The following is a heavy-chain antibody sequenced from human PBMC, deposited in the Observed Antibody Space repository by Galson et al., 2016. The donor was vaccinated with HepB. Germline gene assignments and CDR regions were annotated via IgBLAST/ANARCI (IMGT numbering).Heavy chain of an antibody. CDR1: GFTFSTYN. D-gene: IGHD2-15*01. V-gene: IGHV3-21*01. Sequence: SLRLSCAASGFTFSTYNMNWVRQAPGKGLEWVSSITSSSTYIHYADSVRGRFTISRDNAKNSLYLQMDSLRAEDTAVYYCARDYVVAAPRYFYYGMDVWGQGTTVTVSS. CDR3: ARDYVVAAPRYFYYGMDV. J-gene: IGHJ6*02. CDR2: ITSSSTYI.